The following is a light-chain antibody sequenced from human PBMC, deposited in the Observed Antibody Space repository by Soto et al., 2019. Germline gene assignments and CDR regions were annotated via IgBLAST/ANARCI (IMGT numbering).Light chain of an antibody. CDR1: QDIAGA. V-gene: IGKV1D-13*01. CDR3: QHFYNYPLT. J-gene: IGKJ5*01. CDR2: DAS. Sequence: AIQLTQSPSSLSASVGDRVTFTCRASQDIAGALAWYQQKPGRPPKSLIYDASTLESGVPSRFSGSGSGTDFTLTISSLQPEDSATYYCQHFYNYPLTFGQGTRLEIK.